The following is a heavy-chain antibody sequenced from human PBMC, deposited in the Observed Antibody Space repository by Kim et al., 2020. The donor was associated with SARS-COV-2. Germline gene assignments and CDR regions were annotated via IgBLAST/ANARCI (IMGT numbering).Heavy chain of an antibody. V-gene: IGHV3-33*01. Sequence: GGSLRLSCAASGFNFRTYGMSWVRQAPGKGLGWVAVIWYDGSHTYYADSVKGRFTISRDNSKHKLYLQMNSLRAEDTAVYYCASDAKLDYTYWTGFRAGGLFDYWGQGTLVTVTS. CDR1: GFNFRTYG. D-gene: IGHD2-8*02. J-gene: IGHJ4*02. CDR2: IWYDGSHT. CDR3: ASDAKLDYTYWTGFRAGGLFDY.